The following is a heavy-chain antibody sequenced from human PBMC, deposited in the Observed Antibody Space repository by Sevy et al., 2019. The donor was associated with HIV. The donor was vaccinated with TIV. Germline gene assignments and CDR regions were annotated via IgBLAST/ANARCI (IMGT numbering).Heavy chain of an antibody. CDR1: GFTVSSNY. D-gene: IGHD3-16*01. J-gene: IGHJ4*02. Sequence: GSLRLSCAASGFTVSSNYMSWVRQAPGKGLEWVSVIYSGGSTYYADSVKGRFTISRDNSKNTLYLQMNSLRAEDTAVYYCARAGGWTYFDYWGQGTLLTVSS. V-gene: IGHV3-53*01. CDR3: ARAGGWTYFDY. CDR2: IYSGGST.